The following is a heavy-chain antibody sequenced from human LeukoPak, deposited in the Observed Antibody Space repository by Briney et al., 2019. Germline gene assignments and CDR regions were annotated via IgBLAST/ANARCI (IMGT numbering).Heavy chain of an antibody. V-gene: IGHV4-30-4*01. CDR3: ARVGRFLEWFRGAFDP. D-gene: IGHD3-3*01. J-gene: IGHJ5*02. Sequence: SQTLSLTCTVSGGSISSGDYYWSWIRQPPGKGLEWIGYINYSGSTFHYNPSLKSRVTISVDTSKNQFSLKLSSVTAADTAVYYCARVGRFLEWFRGAFDPWGQGTLVTVSS. CDR1: GGSISSGDYY. CDR2: INYSGST.